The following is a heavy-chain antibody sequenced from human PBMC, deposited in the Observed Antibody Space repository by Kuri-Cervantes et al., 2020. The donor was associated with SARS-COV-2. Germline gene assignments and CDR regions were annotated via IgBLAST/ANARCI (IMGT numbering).Heavy chain of an antibody. D-gene: IGHD1-26*01. CDR3: AREFGYSGSYARQYNWFDP. V-gene: IGHV1-46*01. J-gene: IGHJ5*02. Sequence: ASVKVSCKASGYTFTSYYMHWVRQAPGQGLEWMGIINPSGGSTSYAQKFQGRVTMTRDTSTSTVYMELSSLRSEDTAVYYCAREFGYSGSYARQYNWFDPWGQGTLVTVSS. CDR2: INPSGGST. CDR1: GYTFTSYY.